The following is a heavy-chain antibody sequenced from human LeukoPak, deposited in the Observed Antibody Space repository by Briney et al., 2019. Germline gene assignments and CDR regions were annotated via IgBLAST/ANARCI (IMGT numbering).Heavy chain of an antibody. D-gene: IGHD5-18*01. V-gene: IGHV3-7*01. CDR2: IKQDRSEE. CDR3: AGDQGGYGYYYMDV. J-gene: IGHJ6*03. CDR1: GFTFSNYW. Sequence: GGSLRLSCAASGFTFSNYWMSWVRQAPGKGPEWVANIKQDRSEEYYVDSVKGRFTISRDNAKNSLYLQMNSLRAEDTAVYYCAGDQGGYGYYYMDVWGKGTTVTVSS.